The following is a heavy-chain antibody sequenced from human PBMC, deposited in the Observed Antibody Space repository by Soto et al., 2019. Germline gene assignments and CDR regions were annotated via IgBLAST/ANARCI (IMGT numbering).Heavy chain of an antibody. J-gene: IGHJ4*02. V-gene: IGHV3-66*01. CDR1: GFTVSSNH. CDR3: ARSQLLRFLEWFIFDY. D-gene: IGHD3-3*01. CDR2: IYSGGST. Sequence: HPGGSLRLSCAASGFTVSSNHMSWVRQAPGKGLEWVSVIYSGGSTYYADSVKGRFTISRDNSKDTLYLQMNSLRAEDTAVYYCARSQLLRFLEWFIFDYWGQGTLVTVSS.